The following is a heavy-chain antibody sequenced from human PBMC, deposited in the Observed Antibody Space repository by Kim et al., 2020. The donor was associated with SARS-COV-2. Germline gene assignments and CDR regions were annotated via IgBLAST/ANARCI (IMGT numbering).Heavy chain of an antibody. CDR1: GGSISTYY. CDR2: IYYSGIT. Sequence: SETLSLTCTVSGGSISTYYWSWIRQPPEKGLDYIGYIYYSGITNYNPSLKSRVTMSIDTSKNQFSLKVSSVTAADTAVYYCARVVGGSDWVQDYGMDVWGQGTTVIVSS. V-gene: IGHV4-59*13. J-gene: IGHJ6*02. CDR3: ARVVGGSDWVQDYGMDV. D-gene: IGHD6-19*01.